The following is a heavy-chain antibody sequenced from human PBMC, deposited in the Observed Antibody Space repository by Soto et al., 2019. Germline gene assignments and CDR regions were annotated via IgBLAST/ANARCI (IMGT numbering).Heavy chain of an antibody. V-gene: IGHV5-51*01. CDR3: ARHLYDYLDY. D-gene: IGHD3-16*01. CDR2: IYPGDSDT. Sequence: LGESLKISCKGSGYSFTNYWIGWVRQMPGKGLEWMGIIYPGDSDTRYSPSFQGQVTISVDKSISTAYLQWSSLKASDTAIYYCARHLYDYLDYWGQGTLVTVSS. J-gene: IGHJ4*02. CDR1: GYSFTNYW.